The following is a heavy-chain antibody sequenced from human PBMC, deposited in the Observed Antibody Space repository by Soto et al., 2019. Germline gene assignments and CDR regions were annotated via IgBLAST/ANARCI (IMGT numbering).Heavy chain of an antibody. CDR3: TRDDSDPWYYYDSSGYYQNRPI. V-gene: IGHV3-49*03. Sequence: GGSLRLSCTASGFTFGDYAMSWFRQAPGKGLEWVGFIRSKAYGGTTEYAASVKGRFTISRDDSKSIAYLQMNSLKTEDTAVYYCTRDDSDPWYYYDSSGYYQNRPIWAQGT. CDR2: IRSKAYGGTT. J-gene: IGHJ4*02. D-gene: IGHD3-22*01. CDR1: GFTFGDYA.